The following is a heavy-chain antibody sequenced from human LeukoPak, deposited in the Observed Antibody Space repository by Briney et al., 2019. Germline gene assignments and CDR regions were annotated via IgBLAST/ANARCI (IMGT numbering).Heavy chain of an antibody. V-gene: IGHV1-18*01. CDR2: ISAYNGNT. J-gene: IGHJ3*02. Sequence: GASVKVSCKASGYTFTSYGISWVRQAPGQGLEWMGWISAYNGNTNYAQKLQGRVTMTTDTSTSTAYMELRSLRSDDTAVYYCAAPCGGDCYGGYDIWGQGIMVTVSS. CDR3: AAPCGGDCYGGYDI. CDR1: GYTFTSYG. D-gene: IGHD2-21*02.